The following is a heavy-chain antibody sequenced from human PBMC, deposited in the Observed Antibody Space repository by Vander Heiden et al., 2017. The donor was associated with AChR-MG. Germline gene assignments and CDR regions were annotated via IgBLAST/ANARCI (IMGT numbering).Heavy chain of an antibody. CDR1: GFTFDEYA. CDR2: VSWNSDSI. D-gene: IGHD4-4*01. Sequence: EVQLVESGGGLVQPGGSLRLSCAASGFTFDEYAMHWVRQAPGKGLEWVSGVSWNSDSIDYADSVKGRFTISRDNAKNSLYLQMNSLRAEDTALYYCARMHSNCFDPWGQGTLVTVSS. J-gene: IGHJ5*02. CDR3: ARMHSNCFDP. V-gene: IGHV3-9*01.